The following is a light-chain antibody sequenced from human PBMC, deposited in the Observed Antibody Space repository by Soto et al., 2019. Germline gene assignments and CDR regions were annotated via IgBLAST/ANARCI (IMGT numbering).Light chain of an antibody. CDR2: EVS. V-gene: IGLV2-14*01. Sequence: QSALTQPASVSGSPGQSVTISCTGTSSDVGGYNYVSWYQQHPGKAPKLMIYEVSKRPSGVSNRFSGSKSGNTASLTISGLQAEDEADYYCSSSTSSSTPYVFGTGTKVTVL. J-gene: IGLJ1*01. CDR1: SSDVGGYNY. CDR3: SSSTSSSTPYV.